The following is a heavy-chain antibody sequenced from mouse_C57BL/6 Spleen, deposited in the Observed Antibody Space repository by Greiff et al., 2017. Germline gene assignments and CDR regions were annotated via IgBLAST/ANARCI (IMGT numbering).Heavy chain of an antibody. D-gene: IGHD4-1*01. V-gene: IGHV1-64*01. CDR3: ARDWDGAMDY. CDR2: IHPNSGST. Sequence: VQLQQPGADLVKPGASVKLSCKASGYTFTSYWMHWVKQRPGQGLEWIGMIHPNSGSTNYNEKFKSKATLTVDKSSSTAYMQLSSLTSEDSAVYYCARDWDGAMDYWGQGTSVTVSS. CDR1: GYTFTSYW. J-gene: IGHJ4*01.